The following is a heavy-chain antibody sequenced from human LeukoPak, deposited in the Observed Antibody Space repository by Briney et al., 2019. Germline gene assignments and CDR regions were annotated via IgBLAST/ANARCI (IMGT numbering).Heavy chain of an antibody. V-gene: IGHV3-33*01. CDR2: IWYDGSNK. CDR3: ARDLQDTELSSYYVMEV. Sequence: PGGSLRLSCAASGFTFSSYGTHWVRQAPGKGLEWVAVIWYDGSNKYYADSVKGRFTISRDNSKNTLYLQMNSLRAEDTAVYYCARDLQDTELSSYYVMEVGGQGTTVTVSS. J-gene: IGHJ6*02. CDR1: GFTFSSYG. D-gene: IGHD1-26*01.